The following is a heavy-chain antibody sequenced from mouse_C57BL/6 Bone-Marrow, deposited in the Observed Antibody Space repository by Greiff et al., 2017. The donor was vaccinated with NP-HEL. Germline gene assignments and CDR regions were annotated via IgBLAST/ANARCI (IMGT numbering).Heavy chain of an antibody. Sequence: VQLQQSGPELVKPGASVKMSCKASGYTFTDYNMHWVKQSHGKSLEWIGDINPNNGGTIYNQKFKGKATLTVDKSSSTAYMELRSLTSEDTAVYYCARGRYRNAMDYWGQGTSVTVSS. J-gene: IGHJ4*01. CDR3: ARGRYRNAMDY. D-gene: IGHD2-14*01. V-gene: IGHV1-18*01. CDR2: INPNNGGT. CDR1: GYTFTDYN.